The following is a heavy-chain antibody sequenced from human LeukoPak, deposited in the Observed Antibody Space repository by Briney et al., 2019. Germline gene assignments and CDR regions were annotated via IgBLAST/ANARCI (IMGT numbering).Heavy chain of an antibody. V-gene: IGHV4-59*01. Sequence: SETLSLTCTVSGGSISSYYWSWIRQPPGKGLEWIGYIYYSGSTNYNPSLKSRVTISVDTSKNQCSLKLSSVTAADTAVYYCARETVAGTFDYWGQGTLVTVSS. CDR1: GGSISSYY. CDR2: IYYSGST. CDR3: ARETVAGTFDY. D-gene: IGHD6-19*01. J-gene: IGHJ4*02.